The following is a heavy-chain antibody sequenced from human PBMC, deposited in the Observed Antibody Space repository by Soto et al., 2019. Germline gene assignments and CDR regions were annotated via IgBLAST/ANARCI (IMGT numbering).Heavy chain of an antibody. CDR3: ARVYYDSSGYGMDV. J-gene: IGHJ6*02. CDR1: GFTFSDYY. Sequence: QVQLVESGGGLVKPGGSLRLSCAASGFTFSDYYMSWIRQAPGKGLEWVSYISSSSSYTNYADSVKGRFTISRDNAKNSLYLQMNSLRAEDTAVYYCARVYYDSSGYGMDVWGQGTTVTVSS. V-gene: IGHV3-11*06. CDR2: ISSSSSYT. D-gene: IGHD3-22*01.